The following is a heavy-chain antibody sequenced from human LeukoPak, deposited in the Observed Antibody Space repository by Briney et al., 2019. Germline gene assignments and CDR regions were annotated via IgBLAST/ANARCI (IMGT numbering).Heavy chain of an antibody. J-gene: IGHJ1*01. Sequence: KPSETLSLTCAVYGGSFSGYYWSWIRQPPGKGLEWIGEINHSGSTNYNPSLKSRVTISVDTSKNQFSLKLSSVTAADTAVYYCARGPVAGPEYFQHWGQGTLVTVS. V-gene: IGHV4-34*01. CDR3: ARGPVAGPEYFQH. CDR2: INHSGST. D-gene: IGHD6-19*01. CDR1: GGSFSGYY.